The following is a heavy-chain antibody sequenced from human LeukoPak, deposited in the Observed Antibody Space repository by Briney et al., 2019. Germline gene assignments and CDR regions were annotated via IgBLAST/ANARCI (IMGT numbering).Heavy chain of an antibody. J-gene: IGHJ2*01. Sequence: SETLSLTCTVSGGSISSSSYYWGWIRQPPGKGLEWIGSIYYSGSTYYNPSLKSRVTTSVVTSKNQFSLKVSSVTAADTAVYYCARRREGYFDLWGRGNLVTVSS. CDR1: GGSISSSSYY. CDR3: ARRREGYFDL. CDR2: IYYSGST. V-gene: IGHV4-39*07.